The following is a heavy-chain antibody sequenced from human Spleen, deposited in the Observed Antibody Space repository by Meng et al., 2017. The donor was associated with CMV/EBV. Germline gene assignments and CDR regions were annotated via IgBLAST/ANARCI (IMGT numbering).Heavy chain of an antibody. CDR3: ARARFDY. J-gene: IGHJ4*02. CDR2: IYPSGST. CDR1: GGSISSGYY. Sequence: SETLSLTCTVSGGSISSGYYWGWVRQPPGQGLEWIGSIYPSGSTYYNPSLKSRVTISVDTSKNQFTLKLSSVTAADTAVYYCARARFDYWGQGTLVTVSS. V-gene: IGHV4-38-2*02.